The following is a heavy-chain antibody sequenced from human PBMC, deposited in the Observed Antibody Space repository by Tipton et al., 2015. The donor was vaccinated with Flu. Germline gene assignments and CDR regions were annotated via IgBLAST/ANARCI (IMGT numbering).Heavy chain of an antibody. V-gene: IGHV1-69*01. J-gene: IGHJ6*03. CDR1: GGTFDTYS. CDR3: ARDRSPGLERLDYYYMDV. CDR2: VNPFFGPP. Sequence: QLVQSGPEVKTPGSAAKVSCKASGGTFDTYSIIWVRQAPGQGLEWMGGVNPFFGPPQYAQKFQDRLTIDADDSTSTAYMELRSLSSDDTAVYFCARDRSPGLERLDYYYMDVWGEGTTVTVSS. D-gene: IGHD2-21*01.